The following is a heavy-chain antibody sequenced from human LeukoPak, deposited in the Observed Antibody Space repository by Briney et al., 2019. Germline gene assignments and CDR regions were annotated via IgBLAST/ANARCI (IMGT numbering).Heavy chain of an antibody. V-gene: IGHV3-23*01. J-gene: IGHJ1*01. CDR2: ITPNADRA. CDR1: GFSFGSYG. Sequence: GGSLRLSCAASGFSFGSYGMSWVRQAPGKGLEWVSFITPNADRASYADSVKGRFTISRDNPRNTLYMQMNSLRDEDTAVYYCAIMHGYYDGSGYWVQWGQGTLVTVSS. CDR3: AIMHGYYDGSGYWVQ. D-gene: IGHD3-22*01.